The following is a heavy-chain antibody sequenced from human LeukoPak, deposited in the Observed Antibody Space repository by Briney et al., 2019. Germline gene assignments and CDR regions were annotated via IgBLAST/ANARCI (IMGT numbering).Heavy chain of an antibody. J-gene: IGHJ4*02. Sequence: GGSLRLSCAASGFTFSDYYMSWIRQAPGKGLEWVSYISSSGSTIYYADSVKGRFTISRDNAKNSLYLQMNSLRAEDTAVYYCARGYDYVWGSYRQDDYWGQGTLVTVSS. V-gene: IGHV3-11*04. CDR2: ISSSGSTI. D-gene: IGHD3-16*02. CDR1: GFTFSDYY. CDR3: ARGYDYVWGSYRQDDY.